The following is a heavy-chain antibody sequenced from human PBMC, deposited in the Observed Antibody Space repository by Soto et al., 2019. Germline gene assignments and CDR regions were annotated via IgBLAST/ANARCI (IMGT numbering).Heavy chain of an antibody. V-gene: IGHV4-39*01. CDR1: GGSISSSRYY. CDR2: IYYSGST. J-gene: IGHJ4*02. CDR3: ASGWYYYGSSGGFDY. Sequence: SETLSLTCTVSGGSISSSRYYWGWIRQPPGKGLEWIGSIYYSGSTYYNPSLKSRVTISVDTSKNQFSLKLSSVTAADTAGYYCASGWYYYGSSGGFDYWGQGTLVTVSS. D-gene: IGHD3-22*01.